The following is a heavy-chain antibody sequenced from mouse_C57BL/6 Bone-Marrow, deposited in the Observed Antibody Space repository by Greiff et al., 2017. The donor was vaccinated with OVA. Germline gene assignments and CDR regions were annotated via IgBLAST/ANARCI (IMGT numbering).Heavy chain of an antibody. CDR2: IYPSDSET. CDR3: AREVYDYDGFAY. V-gene: IGHV1-61*01. J-gene: IGHJ3*01. D-gene: IGHD2-4*01. Sequence: VQLQQPGAELVRPGSSVKLSCKASGYTFTSYWMDWVKQRPGQGLEWNGNIYPSDSETHYNQKFKDKATLTVDKSSSTAYMQLSSLTSEDSAVYYCAREVYDYDGFAYWGQGTLVTVSA. CDR1: GYTFTSYW.